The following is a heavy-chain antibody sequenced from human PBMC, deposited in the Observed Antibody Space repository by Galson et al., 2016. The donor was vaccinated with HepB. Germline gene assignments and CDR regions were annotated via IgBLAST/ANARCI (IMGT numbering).Heavy chain of an antibody. V-gene: IGHV3-7*03. J-gene: IGHJ4*02. CDR3: ARKGIIWSGGAAFDY. Sequence: SLRLSCAASGFTFSSYWMTWVRQAPGKGLEWVANIKQDGSENYYVDSVKGRFTISKDNAKNSLYLQMNTLRAEDTAMYYCARKGIIWSGGAAFDYWGQGTLVTVSS. D-gene: IGHD3-10*01. CDR1: GFTFSSYW. CDR2: IKQDGSEN.